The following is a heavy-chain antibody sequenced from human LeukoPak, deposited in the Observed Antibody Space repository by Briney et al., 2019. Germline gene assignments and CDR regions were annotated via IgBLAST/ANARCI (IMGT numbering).Heavy chain of an antibody. CDR1: GYTFTSYG. D-gene: IGHD3-9*01. CDR2: ISAYNGNT. CDR3: ARGVYYDILTGYYTLFDY. Sequence: ASVKVSCKASGYTFTSYGISWVRQAPGQGLEWMGWISAYNGNTNYAQKLQGRVTMTTDTSTSTAYMELRSLTSDDTAVYYCARGVYYDILTGYYTLFDYWGQGTLVSVSS. J-gene: IGHJ4*02. V-gene: IGHV1-18*01.